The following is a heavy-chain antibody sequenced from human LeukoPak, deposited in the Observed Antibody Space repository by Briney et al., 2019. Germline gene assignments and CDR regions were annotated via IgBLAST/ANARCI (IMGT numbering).Heavy chain of an antibody. J-gene: IGHJ6*02. D-gene: IGHD3-10*01. CDR3: AREGRGGSVGMDV. CDR1: GGSISNYF. Sequence: SETLCLPRTVSGGSISNYFGSWIRQPPGKGLEWIGYIYYSGSTNYNPSLKSRVTISVDTSKNQISLKLSSVTAADTAVYYCAREGRGGSVGMDVWGQGTTVTVSS. V-gene: IGHV4-59*01. CDR2: IYYSGST.